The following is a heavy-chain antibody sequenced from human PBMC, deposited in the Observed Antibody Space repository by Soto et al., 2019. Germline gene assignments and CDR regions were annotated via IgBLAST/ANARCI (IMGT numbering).Heavy chain of an antibody. Sequence: QVQLQESGPGLVKPSQTLSLTCTVSGGSVNSGGYYWSWVRQHPGKGLECIGHIYFSGGTSYTPSLQGRISISLDPSKNQFSLKVTSVTAADTAVYYCARYVAWGKFDSWGQGTLVAVTS. V-gene: IGHV4-31*03. CDR3: ARYVAWGKFDS. CDR1: GGSVNSGGYY. D-gene: IGHD3-16*01. CDR2: IYFSGGT. J-gene: IGHJ5*01.